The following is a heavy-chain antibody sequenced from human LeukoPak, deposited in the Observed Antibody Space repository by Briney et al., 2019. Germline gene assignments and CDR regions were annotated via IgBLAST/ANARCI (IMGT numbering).Heavy chain of an antibody. V-gene: IGHV3-7*01. J-gene: IGHJ6*03. Sequence: GGSLRLSCAASGFTFNTYWMTWVRQAPGKGLEWVANIKQDGSDKRYVDSVKGRLTISRDNAKNSLYLQVNSLRAEDTAVYYCVRGMDVWGKGTTVTVSS. CDR3: VRGMDV. CDR1: GFTFNTYW. CDR2: IKQDGSDK.